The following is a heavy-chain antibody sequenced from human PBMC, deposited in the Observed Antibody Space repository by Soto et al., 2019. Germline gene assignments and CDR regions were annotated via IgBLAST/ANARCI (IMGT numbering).Heavy chain of an antibody. V-gene: IGHV3-48*03. D-gene: IGHD2-8*02. Sequence: EVQLVESGGGLVQPGGSLRLSCAASEFTLRSYEMHWVRQAPGKGLEWLSYISTSGTIIYYADSVKGRFTISRDHAKNSMFLQMDSLRAEDTAVYYCARRVWDSALVVLATRASFDIWGQGTVVTVSS. CDR2: ISTSGTII. CDR3: ARRVWDSALVVLATRASFDI. J-gene: IGHJ3*02. CDR1: EFTLRSYE.